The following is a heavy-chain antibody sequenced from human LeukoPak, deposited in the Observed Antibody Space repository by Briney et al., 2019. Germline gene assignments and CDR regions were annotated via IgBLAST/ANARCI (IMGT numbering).Heavy chain of an antibody. J-gene: IGHJ6*03. CDR3: TRHGDYYGSGSYYGSYYYYYMDV. D-gene: IGHD3-10*01. CDR1: GFTFSSYS. V-gene: IGHV3-73*01. CDR2: IRSKANSYAT. Sequence: GGSLRLSCAASGFTFSSYSMNWVRQASGKGLEWVGRIRSKANSYATAYAASVKGRFTISRDDSKNTAYLQMNSLKTEDTAVYYCTRHGDYYGSGSYYGSYYYYYMDVWGKGTTVTVSS.